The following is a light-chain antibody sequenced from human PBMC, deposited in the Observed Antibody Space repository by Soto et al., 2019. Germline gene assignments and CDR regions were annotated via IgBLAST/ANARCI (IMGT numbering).Light chain of an antibody. V-gene: IGKV1-39*01. CDR3: QLSYTTPLT. Sequence: DIQMTQSPFSLSASVGDRVTITCRASQIISSYLNWYQQKPGKAPKLLIYDASTLQTGVPSRFSGSGSGTDFTLTISSLQPADFATYYCQLSYTTPLTFGGGTKLENK. CDR1: QIISSY. CDR2: DAS. J-gene: IGKJ4*01.